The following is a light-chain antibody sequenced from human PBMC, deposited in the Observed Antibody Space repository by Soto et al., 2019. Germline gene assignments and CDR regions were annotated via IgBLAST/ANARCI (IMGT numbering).Light chain of an antibody. CDR3: SSYSSSTTLRV. J-gene: IGLJ1*01. Sequence: QPALAQPASVSGSPGQSITISCTGTSNDVGGHNYVSWYQQYPGKAPKVMIYEVTNRPSGVSNRFSGSKSGNTASLTISGLQAEDEADYYCSSYSSSTTLRVFGTGTKVTVL. CDR2: EVT. CDR1: SNDVGGHNY. V-gene: IGLV2-14*01.